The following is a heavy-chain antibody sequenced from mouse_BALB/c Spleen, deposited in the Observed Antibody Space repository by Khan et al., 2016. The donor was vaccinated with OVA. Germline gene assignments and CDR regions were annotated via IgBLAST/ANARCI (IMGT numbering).Heavy chain of an antibody. J-gene: IGHJ2*01. CDR2: IRLKSGDSVT. Sequence: EVQLQESGGGLVQPGGSMKLSCVASGFTFSNYWMNWVRQSPEKGLEWVADIRLKSGDSVTHYAESVKGRFTISSDDSKSIVYLKMNNLRAEDTGIYYCWIQLWGQGTTLTVSS. V-gene: IGHV6-6*02. D-gene: IGHD3-3*01. CDR3: WIQL. CDR1: GFTFSNYW.